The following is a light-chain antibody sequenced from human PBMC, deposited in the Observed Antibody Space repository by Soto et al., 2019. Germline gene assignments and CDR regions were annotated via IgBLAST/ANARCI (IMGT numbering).Light chain of an antibody. CDR3: CSYAGSYTYV. CDR1: SSDVGSYNY. Sequence: QSALTQPRSVSGSPGQSVTISCTGTSSDVGSYNYVSWYQQHPDKAPQLMIYDVSARSSGVPDRFSGSKSGNTASLTISGLQAEDEADYYCCSYAGSYTYVFGTGTKLTVL. J-gene: IGLJ1*01. V-gene: IGLV2-11*01. CDR2: DVS.